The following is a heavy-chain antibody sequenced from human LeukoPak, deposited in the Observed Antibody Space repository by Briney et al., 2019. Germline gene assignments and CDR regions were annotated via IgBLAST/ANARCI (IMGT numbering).Heavy chain of an antibody. J-gene: IGHJ6*02. CDR2: ISDGSGGST. D-gene: IGHD2-15*01. CDR1: GFTFSNYA. Sequence: GGSLRLSCAASGFTFSNYAMSWVRQAPGKGLEWVSTISDGSGGSTYYADSVKGRFTISRDNSKNTLYLQMNSLRAEDTAVYYCAKVHLLPSYYYYGMDVWGQGTTVTVSS. CDR3: AKVHLLPSYYYYGMDV. V-gene: IGHV3-23*01.